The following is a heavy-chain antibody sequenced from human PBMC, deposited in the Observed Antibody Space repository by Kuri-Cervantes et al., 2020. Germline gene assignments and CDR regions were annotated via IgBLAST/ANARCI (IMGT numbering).Heavy chain of an antibody. CDR1: GGSISSDYY. J-gene: IGHJ6*03. CDR3: ARHPGDPRYYYYYMDV. D-gene: IGHD7-27*01. CDR2: IYHSGST. V-gene: IGHV4-38-2*01. Sequence: SETLSLTCVVSGGSISSDYYWGWIRQPPGKGLEWIGTIYHSGSTYYNPSLKSRVTISVDTSKNQFSLKLSSVTAADTAVYYCARHPGDPRYYYYYMDVWGKGTTVTVSS.